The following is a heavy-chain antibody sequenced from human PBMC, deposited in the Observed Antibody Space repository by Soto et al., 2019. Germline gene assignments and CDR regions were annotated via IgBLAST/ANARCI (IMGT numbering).Heavy chain of an antibody. CDR2: IWYDGSNK. Sequence: GGSLRLSCAASGFTFSSYVMHWVRQAPGKGLEWVAVIWYDGSNKYYADSVKGRFTISRDNSKNTLYLQMNSLRAEDTAVYYCARAGYCSSTSCYAESYYGMDVWGQGTTVTVSS. V-gene: IGHV3-33*01. CDR3: ARAGYCSSTSCYAESYYGMDV. CDR1: GFTFSSYV. J-gene: IGHJ6*02. D-gene: IGHD2-2*01.